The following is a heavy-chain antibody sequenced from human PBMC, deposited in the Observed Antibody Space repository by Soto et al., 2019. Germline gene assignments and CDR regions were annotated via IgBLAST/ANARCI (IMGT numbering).Heavy chain of an antibody. CDR1: GGTLSSYS. J-gene: IGHJ6*03. V-gene: IGHV1-69*08. D-gene: IGHD5-12*01. CDR2: IITFVGKA. Sequence: QVQLVQSGPEVKKPGSSVKVSCKTSGGTLSSYSISWVRQAPGQGLEWVGRIITFVGKANVAQQFQGRVTITADRSTDTTYMELRRLTSDDTAVYYYARVTGGHDSGGNYMDVWGTGTTVTVSS. CDR3: ARVTGGHDSGGNYMDV.